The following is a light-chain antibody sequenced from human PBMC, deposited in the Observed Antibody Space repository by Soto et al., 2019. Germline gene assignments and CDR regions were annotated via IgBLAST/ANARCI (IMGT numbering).Light chain of an antibody. J-gene: IGLJ1*01. V-gene: IGLV2-14*01. Sequence: QPALTQPASVSGSPGRSIAISCTGTSSDVGGYDYVSWYQQHPDKAPKLIVYEVTHRPSGVSSRFSGSKSGNTASLTISGLQAEDEADYYCSSLRSGSTRVFGTGTKVTVL. CDR2: EVT. CDR3: SSLRSGSTRV. CDR1: SSDVGGYDY.